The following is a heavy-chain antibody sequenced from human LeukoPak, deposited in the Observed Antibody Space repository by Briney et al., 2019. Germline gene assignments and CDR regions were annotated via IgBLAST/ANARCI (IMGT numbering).Heavy chain of an antibody. CDR2: INPNSGGT. CDR1: VYTYTEYY. Sequence: SVSVSCKASVYTYTEYYMHCVRHATVQGLVWMGWINPNSGGTNYAQKFQGRVTMTRDTSISTAYMELSRLRSDDTAVYYCARVPVIQYYYGMDVWRQGTTVTVFS. V-gene: IGHV1-2*02. J-gene: IGHJ6*02. D-gene: IGHD3-16*02. CDR3: ARVPVIQYYYGMDV.